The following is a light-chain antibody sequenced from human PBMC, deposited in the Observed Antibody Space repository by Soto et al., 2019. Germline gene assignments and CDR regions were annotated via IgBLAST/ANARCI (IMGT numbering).Light chain of an antibody. V-gene: IGKV3-15*01. CDR2: DAS. J-gene: IGKJ1*01. CDR1: QSVSSK. CDR3: QQFNNWPRT. Sequence: EIAMTQSPATLSVSPGEXATLSCRASQSVSSKLAWYQQKPGQAPRLLIYDASTRATGIPARFSGSGSGTEFTLTISSLQSEDFAVYYCQQFNNWPRTFGQGTKVDIK.